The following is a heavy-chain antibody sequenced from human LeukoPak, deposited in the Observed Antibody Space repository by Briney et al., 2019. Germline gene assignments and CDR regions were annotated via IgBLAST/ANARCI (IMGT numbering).Heavy chain of an antibody. CDR2: IYPGDSDT. Sequence: GESLKISCKGSGYTFSSYWIAWVRQMPGEGLEWMGVIYPGDSDTRYSPSFQGQVTISADKSISTAYLQWSSLKSSDSAIYYCARLRGYYDSSGHYDYWGQGTLVTVSS. J-gene: IGHJ4*02. V-gene: IGHV5-51*01. D-gene: IGHD3-22*01. CDR3: ARLRGYYDSSGHYDY. CDR1: GYTFSSYW.